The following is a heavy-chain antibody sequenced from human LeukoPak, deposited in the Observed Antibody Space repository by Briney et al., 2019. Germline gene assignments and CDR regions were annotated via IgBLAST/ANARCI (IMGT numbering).Heavy chain of an antibody. CDR3: ARLPGWECDNWFDP. Sequence: GESLKISCKGSGYSFTSYWIGWVRQMPGKGLEWMGIIYPGDSDTRYSPSFQGQVTISADKSISTAYLQWNSLKTSDTTKYHCARLPGWECDNWFDPWGQGTLVTVSS. CDR2: IYPGDSDT. V-gene: IGHV5-51*01. CDR1: GYSFTSYW. D-gene: IGHD1-26*01. J-gene: IGHJ5*02.